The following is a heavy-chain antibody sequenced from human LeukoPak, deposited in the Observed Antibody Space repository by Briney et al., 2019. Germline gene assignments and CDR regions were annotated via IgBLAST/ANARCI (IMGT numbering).Heavy chain of an antibody. CDR3: ARAFSSGYWFDP. V-gene: IGHV4-39*01. CDR2: IFHSGTA. CDR1: GGAITSSRYY. J-gene: IGHJ5*02. Sequence: SETLSLTCTVSGGAITSSRYYWVWIRQPPGKGLEWIGSIFHSGTAYYNPSLKSRVTISVDTSNSQFSLRLTSVTAADTAVYYCARAFSSGYWFDPWGQGTLVIVSS. D-gene: IGHD3-22*01.